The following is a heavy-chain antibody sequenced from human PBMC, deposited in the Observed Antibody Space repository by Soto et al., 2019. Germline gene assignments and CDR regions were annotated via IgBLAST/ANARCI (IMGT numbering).Heavy chain of an antibody. CDR1: GGSFSSTYW. Sequence: SETLSLTCAVSGGSFSSTYWWSWVRQPPGKGLEWIGEIYHSGSTNFNASLKSRVTISVDKSKNQLSLKLGSVTAADTAVYYCAREEADSDNSGFYFRWGQGTLVTVSS. J-gene: IGHJ4*02. CDR2: IYHSGST. V-gene: IGHV4-4*02. D-gene: IGHD3-22*01. CDR3: AREEADSDNSGFYFR.